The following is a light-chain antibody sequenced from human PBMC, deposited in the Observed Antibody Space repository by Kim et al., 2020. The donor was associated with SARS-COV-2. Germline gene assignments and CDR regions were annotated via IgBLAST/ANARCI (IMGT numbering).Light chain of an antibody. V-gene: IGKV1-27*01. Sequence: ASVGDGSTSACRADQVISNYLSWSQRKPGRPPTLLIYDASGLQSGVPSRFSGSRSGTDFTLTISSLQPEDVGTYYCQQYDSVPWTFGQGTKVDIK. J-gene: IGKJ1*01. CDR3: QQYDSVPWT. CDR1: QVISNY. CDR2: DAS.